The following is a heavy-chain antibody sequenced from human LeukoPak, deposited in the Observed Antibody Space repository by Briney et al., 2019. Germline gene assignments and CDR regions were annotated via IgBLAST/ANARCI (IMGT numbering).Heavy chain of an antibody. Sequence: GGSLRLSCAASGFTLTSYWMSWGRQAPGKGLEWVANIKQDGSEKYYVDSVKGRFTISRDNAKNSLYLQMNSLRAEATAVYYCATALCFGEQPDAFDIWGQGTMVTVSS. CDR3: ATALCFGEQPDAFDI. CDR1: GFTLTSYW. CDR2: IKQDGSEK. J-gene: IGHJ3*02. D-gene: IGHD3-10*01. V-gene: IGHV3-7*01.